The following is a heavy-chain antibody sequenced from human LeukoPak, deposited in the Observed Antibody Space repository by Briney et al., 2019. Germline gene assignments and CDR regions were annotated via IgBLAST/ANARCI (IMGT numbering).Heavy chain of an antibody. CDR2: ISPDGSRT. V-gene: IGHV3-74*01. CDR3: ARVALGSYNWFDP. J-gene: IGHJ5*02. Sequence: GGSLRLSCAASGFTFSRCWMHWVRQAPGKGLVWVSRISPDGSRTTYADSVKGRSTISRDNAKNTVYLQMNSLRAEDTAVYYCARVALGSYNWFDPWGQGTLVTVSS. D-gene: IGHD3-10*01. CDR1: GFTFSRCW.